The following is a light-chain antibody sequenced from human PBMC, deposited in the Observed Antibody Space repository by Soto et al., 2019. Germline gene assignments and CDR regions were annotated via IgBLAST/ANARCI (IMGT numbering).Light chain of an antibody. CDR2: WAS. V-gene: IGKV4-1*01. CDR1: QSILYDSNNKNY. Sequence: DIVMTQSPDSLAVSLGERATINCKSSQSILYDSNNKNYLAWYQQRPGQPPRLLIYWASSRESGVPDRFSGSGSGTDVTLTISSLQTEDVAVYYWQQYDSTLGFTFGQGTKLEI. CDR3: QQYDSTLGFT. J-gene: IGKJ2*01.